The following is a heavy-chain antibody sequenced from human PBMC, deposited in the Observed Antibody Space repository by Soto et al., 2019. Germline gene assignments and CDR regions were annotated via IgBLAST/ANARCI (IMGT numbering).Heavy chain of an antibody. CDR3: VRLVLGLWRGENDSSGMDA. Sequence: GSVKVSCKASGYTVTSYGISWLRQAPGQGLERMGWNSAYKGNTNHAQKLQGRVTLTTDTYRSTANMEVRSLRSDDTSLYYCVRLVLGLWRGENDSSGMDAWGQGTALPISS. J-gene: IGHJ6*02. V-gene: IGHV1-18*01. CDR2: NSAYKGNT. D-gene: IGHD3-22*01. CDR1: GYTVTSYG.